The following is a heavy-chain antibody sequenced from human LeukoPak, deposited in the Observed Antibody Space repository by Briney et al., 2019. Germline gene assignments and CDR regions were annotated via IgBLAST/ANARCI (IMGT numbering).Heavy chain of an antibody. V-gene: IGHV4-38-2*02. D-gene: IGHD5-18*01. CDR2: IYHSGST. CDR1: GYSISSGYY. CDR3: ARDGYSYGYSRAFDI. J-gene: IGHJ3*02. Sequence: PSETLSLTCTVSGYSISSGYYWGWIRQPPGKGLEWIGSIYHSGSTYYNPSLKSRVTTSVDTSKNQFSLKLSSVTAADTAVYYCARDGYSYGYSRAFDIWGQGTMVTVSS.